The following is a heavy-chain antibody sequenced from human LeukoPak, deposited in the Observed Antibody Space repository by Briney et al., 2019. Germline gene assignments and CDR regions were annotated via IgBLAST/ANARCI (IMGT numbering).Heavy chain of an antibody. J-gene: IGHJ4*02. CDR3: AKDMQYYDLWSGLDY. V-gene: IGHV3-30*02. Sequence: GGSLRLSCAASGFTFSSYGMHWVRQAPGKGLEWVAFIRYDGSNKYYADSVKGRFTISRDNSKNTLYLQMNSLRAEDTAVYYCAKDMQYYDLWSGLDYWGQGTLVTVSS. CDR2: IRYDGSNK. D-gene: IGHD3-3*01. CDR1: GFTFSSYG.